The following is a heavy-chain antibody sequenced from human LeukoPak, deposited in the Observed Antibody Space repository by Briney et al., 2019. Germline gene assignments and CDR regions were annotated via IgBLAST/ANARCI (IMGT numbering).Heavy chain of an antibody. Sequence: SETLSLTCTVSGGSISSYYWSWIRQPPGKGLEWIGYIYYSGSTNCNPSLKSRVTISVDTSKNQFSLKLSSVTAADTAVYYCARTPTAAGPFYYYYGMDVWGQGTTVTVSS. D-gene: IGHD6-13*01. V-gene: IGHV4-59*01. CDR3: ARTPTAAGPFYYYYGMDV. J-gene: IGHJ6*02. CDR1: GGSISSYY. CDR2: IYYSGST.